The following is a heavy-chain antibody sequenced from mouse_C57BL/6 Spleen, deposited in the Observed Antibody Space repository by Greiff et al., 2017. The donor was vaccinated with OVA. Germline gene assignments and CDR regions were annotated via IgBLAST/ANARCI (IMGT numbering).Heavy chain of an antibody. CDR3: ARGAPSNFFDY. CDR1: GYTFTDYN. CDR2: INPNNGGT. Sequence: EVKLQQSGPELVKPGASVKIPCKASGYTFTDYNMDWVKQSHGKSLEWIGDINPNNGGTIYNQKFKGKATLTVDKSSSTAYMELRSLTSEDTAVYYCARGAPSNFFDYWGQGTTLTVSS. J-gene: IGHJ2*01. V-gene: IGHV1-18*01.